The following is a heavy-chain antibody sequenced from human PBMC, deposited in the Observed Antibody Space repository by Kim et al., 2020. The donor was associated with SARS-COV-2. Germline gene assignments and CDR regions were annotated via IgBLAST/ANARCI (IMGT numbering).Heavy chain of an antibody. CDR1: GFTFSSYA. CDR2: ISYDGSNK. CDR3: ASPHSSSWSYYFDY. V-gene: IGHV3-30*04. D-gene: IGHD6-13*01. J-gene: IGHJ4*02. Sequence: GGSLRLSCAASGFTFSSYAMHWVRQAPGKGLEWVAVISYDGSNKYYADSVKGRFTISRDNSKNTLYLQMNSLRAEDTAVYYCASPHSSSWSYYFDYWGQG.